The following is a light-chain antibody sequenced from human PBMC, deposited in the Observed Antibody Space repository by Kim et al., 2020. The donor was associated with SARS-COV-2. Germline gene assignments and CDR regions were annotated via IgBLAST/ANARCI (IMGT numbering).Light chain of an antibody. Sequence: SPGERATLSCRASQSVSNNLAWYQQKPGQAPRLLIYGASTRATGIPARFSGSGSGTDFTLTISSLQSEDFALYYCQQYNKWPRGTFGQGTKVDIK. V-gene: IGKV3-15*01. CDR3: QQYNKWPRGT. CDR1: QSVSNN. J-gene: IGKJ1*01. CDR2: GAS.